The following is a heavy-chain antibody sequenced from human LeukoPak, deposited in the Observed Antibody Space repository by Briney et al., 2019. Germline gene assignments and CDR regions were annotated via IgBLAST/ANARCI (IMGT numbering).Heavy chain of an antibody. Sequence: SSETLSLTCTVSGGSISSYYWSWIRQPPGKGLEWIGYIYYSGNTNYNPSLKSRVTISVDTSKNQFSLNLGSVTAADTAVYYCARRITIFGVAPPGSWFDPWGQGTLVTVSS. V-gene: IGHV4-59*08. CDR1: GGSISSYY. CDR2: IYYSGNT. D-gene: IGHD3-3*01. J-gene: IGHJ5*02. CDR3: ARRITIFGVAPPGSWFDP.